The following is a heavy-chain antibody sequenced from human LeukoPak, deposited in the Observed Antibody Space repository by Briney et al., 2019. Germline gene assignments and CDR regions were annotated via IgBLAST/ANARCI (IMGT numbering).Heavy chain of an antibody. CDR3: ARPRPGYYMDV. CDR1: GFTFNSYA. D-gene: IGHD1-1*01. V-gene: IGHV3-7*01. J-gene: IGHJ6*03. CDR2: IKQDGGEK. Sequence: GGSLRLSCAASGFTFNSYAMSWVRQAPGKGLEWVANIKQDGGEKYYVDSVKGRFTISRDNAKNSLYLQMNSLRAEDTAVYYCARPRPGYYMDVWGKGTTVTVSS.